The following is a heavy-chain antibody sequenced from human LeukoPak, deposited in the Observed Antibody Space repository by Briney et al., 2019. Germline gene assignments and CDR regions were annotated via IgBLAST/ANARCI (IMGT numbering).Heavy chain of an antibody. CDR2: INGDGSST. V-gene: IGHV3-74*01. CDR3: ARGGSPYAFDI. D-gene: IGHD2-15*01. CDR1: GFTFSSFW. J-gene: IGHJ3*02. Sequence: GGSLRLSCAASGFTFSSFWMHWVRQAPGKGRVWVSGINGDGSSTSYADSVKGRFTISRDNAKNTLYLQMNSLRGEDTAVYYCARGGSPYAFDIWGQGTTVTVSS.